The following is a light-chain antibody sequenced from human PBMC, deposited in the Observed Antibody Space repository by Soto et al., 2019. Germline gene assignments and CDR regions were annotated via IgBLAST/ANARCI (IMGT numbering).Light chain of an antibody. CDR2: RNN. CDR1: NSNIGNNY. J-gene: IGLJ2*01. Sequence: QSVLTQPPSASGTPGQRVTISCSGSNSNIGNNYVYWYQQVPGTAPTLLIQRNNQRPSGVPDRFSGSKSGTSASLAISGLRSEDEADYYCATWDDSLSGPVVFGGGTQLTVL. V-gene: IGLV1-47*01. CDR3: ATWDDSLSGPVV.